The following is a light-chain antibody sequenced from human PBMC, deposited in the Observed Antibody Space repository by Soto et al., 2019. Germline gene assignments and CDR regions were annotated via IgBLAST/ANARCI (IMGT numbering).Light chain of an antibody. CDR2: GAS. J-gene: IGKJ1*01. Sequence: EIVMTQSPATLSVSPGERATLSCRASQTVSTNLARYQQKPGQAPRLLIYGASTRATGIPARFSGSGSGTVFTLTISSLQSEDFAVYYCQHYNNWPPWTFGQGTKVEVK. CDR3: QHYNNWPPWT. V-gene: IGKV3-15*01. CDR1: QTVSTN.